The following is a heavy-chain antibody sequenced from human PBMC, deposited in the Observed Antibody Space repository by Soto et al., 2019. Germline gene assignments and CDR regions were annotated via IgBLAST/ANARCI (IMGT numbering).Heavy chain of an antibody. V-gene: IGHV4-34*01. CDR3: ARVERGTATTVVDAFDI. J-gene: IGHJ3*02. D-gene: IGHD1-1*01. Sequence: QVQLQQWGAGLLKPSETLSLTCAVYGGFVSSGSYYWSWIRQPPGKGLEWIGEMSHISGTHFNPSLKTRATISVDTSKNQFSLKMSSVTAADTALYYCARVERGTATTVVDAFDIWGPGTMVTVSS. CDR1: GGFVSSGSYY. CDR2: MSHISGT.